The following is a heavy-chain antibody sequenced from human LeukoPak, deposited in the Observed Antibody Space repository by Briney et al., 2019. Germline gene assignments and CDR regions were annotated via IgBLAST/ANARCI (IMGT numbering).Heavy chain of an antibody. CDR1: GGTFSSYG. D-gene: IGHD6-19*01. V-gene: IGHV3-30*18. CDR3: AKDASGYSSGWYYFDY. J-gene: IGHJ4*02. CDR2: ISYDGSNK. Sequence: SCKASGGTFSSYGMHWVRQAPGKGLEWVAVISYDGSNKYYADSVKGRFTISRDNSKNTLYLQMNSLRAEDTAVYYCAKDASGYSSGWYYFDYWGQGTLVTVSS.